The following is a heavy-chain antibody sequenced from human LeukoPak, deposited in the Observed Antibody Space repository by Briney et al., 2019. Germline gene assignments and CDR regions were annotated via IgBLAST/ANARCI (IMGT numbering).Heavy chain of an antibody. CDR2: IYYSGST. V-gene: IGHV4-39*07. Sequence: PSETLSLTCTVSGGSISSSSYYWGWIRQPPGKGLEWIGSIYYSGSTYYNPSLKSRVTISVDTSKNQFSLKLSSVTAADTAVYYCARVPLGVVVVAAPLDAFDIWGQGTMVTVSS. J-gene: IGHJ3*02. D-gene: IGHD2-15*01. CDR3: ARVPLGVVVVAAPLDAFDI. CDR1: GGSISSSSYY.